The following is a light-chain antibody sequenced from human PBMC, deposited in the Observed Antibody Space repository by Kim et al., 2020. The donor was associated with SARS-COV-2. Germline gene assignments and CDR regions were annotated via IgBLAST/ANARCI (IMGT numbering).Light chain of an antibody. CDR3: QQDYKLPLT. CDR1: QSLTSSY. J-gene: IGKJ1*01. Sequence: PGERATLSCRPSQSLTSSYLSWYQQKPGQPPRLLIYSASTRATGIPARFSGSGSGTDFTLTISSLQPEDFAVYYCQQDYKLPLTFGQGTKVDIK. V-gene: IGKV3D-7*01. CDR2: SAS.